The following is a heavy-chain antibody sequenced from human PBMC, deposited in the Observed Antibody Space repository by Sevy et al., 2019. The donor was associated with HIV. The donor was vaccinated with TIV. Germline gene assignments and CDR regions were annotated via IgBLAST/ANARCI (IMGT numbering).Heavy chain of an antibody. CDR1: GFTFSNHA. V-gene: IGHV3-30*02. J-gene: IGHJ3*02. CDR3: ARDRKVLLVVYAIPFDAFDI. D-gene: IGHD2-8*02. Sequence: GESLKISCTASGFTFSNHAMHWVRQGPGKGPEWVAFIRNDGSHEYYADSVKGRFTISRDNSKNTLYLQMNSLRPEDTAGYYCARDRKVLLVVYAIPFDAFDIWGQGTMVTVSS. CDR2: IRNDGSHE.